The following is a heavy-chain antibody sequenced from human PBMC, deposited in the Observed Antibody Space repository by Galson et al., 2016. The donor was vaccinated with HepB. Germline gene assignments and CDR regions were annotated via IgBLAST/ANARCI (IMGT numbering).Heavy chain of an antibody. CDR1: GFTFSSYS. D-gene: IGHD1-26*01. Sequence: SLRLSCAASGFTFSSYSVNWVRQAPGKGLEWVSSISISSYKYYADSVKGRFTISRDNAKSSLYLQMNSLRPEDPAVYYCASSFETRFGSGSYYWGQGTLVTVSS. CDR2: ISISSYK. CDR3: ASSFETRFGSGSYY. J-gene: IGHJ4*02. V-gene: IGHV3-21*01.